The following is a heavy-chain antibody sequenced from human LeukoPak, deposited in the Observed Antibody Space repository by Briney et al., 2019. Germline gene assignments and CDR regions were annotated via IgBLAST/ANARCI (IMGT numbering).Heavy chain of an antibody. D-gene: IGHD1-26*01. J-gene: IGHJ4*02. Sequence: PSETLSLTCAVYGGSFSGYYWSWIRQPPGKGLEWIGEINHSGSTNYNPSLKSRVTISVDTSKNQFSLKLSSVTAADTAVYYCAREVGATQRRFDYWGQGTLVTVSS. CDR2: INHSGST. CDR3: AREVGATQRRFDY. CDR1: GGSFSGYY. V-gene: IGHV4-34*01.